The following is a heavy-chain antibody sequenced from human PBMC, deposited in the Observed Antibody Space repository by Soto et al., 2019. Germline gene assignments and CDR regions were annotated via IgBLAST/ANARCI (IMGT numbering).Heavy chain of an antibody. Sequence: PSETLSLTCTVSGVSISSYYWIWLRQPPGKGLEWIGYIYYSGSTNYNPSLKSRVTISVDTSKNHFSLKLSSVTAADTAVYYCARRYGGNLDYWGQGTLVTVSS. CDR3: ARRYGGNLDY. CDR1: GVSISSYY. CDR2: IYYSGST. V-gene: IGHV4-59*08. D-gene: IGHD1-26*01. J-gene: IGHJ4*02.